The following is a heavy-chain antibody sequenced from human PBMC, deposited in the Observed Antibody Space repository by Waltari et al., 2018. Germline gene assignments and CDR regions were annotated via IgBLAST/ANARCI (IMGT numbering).Heavy chain of an antibody. CDR2: IYYSGST. CDR1: GGSISSGDYY. V-gene: IGHV4-30-4*01. Sequence: SQTLSLTCTVSGGSISSGDYYWSWIRQPPGKGLEWIGYIYYSGSTYYNPSLKSRVTISVDTSKNQFSLKLSSVTAADTAVYYCAREKVYNGDYYGMDVWGQGTTVTVSS. D-gene: IGHD1-1*01. CDR3: AREKVYNGDYYGMDV. J-gene: IGHJ6*02.